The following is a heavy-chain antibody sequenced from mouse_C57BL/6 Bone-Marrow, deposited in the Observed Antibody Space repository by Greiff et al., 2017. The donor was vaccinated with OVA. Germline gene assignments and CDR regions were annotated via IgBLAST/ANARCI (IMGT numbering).Heavy chain of an antibody. CDR3: ARRGLRR. Sequence: VMLQQSGPELVKPGASVKISCKASGYAFSSSWMNWVKQRPGKGLEWIGRIYPGDGDTNYNGKFKGKATLTADKSSSTAYMQLSSLTSEDSAVYFCARRGLRRWGQGTTLTVSS. CDR2: IYPGDGDT. D-gene: IGHD2-4*01. CDR1: GYAFSSSW. V-gene: IGHV1-82*01. J-gene: IGHJ2*01.